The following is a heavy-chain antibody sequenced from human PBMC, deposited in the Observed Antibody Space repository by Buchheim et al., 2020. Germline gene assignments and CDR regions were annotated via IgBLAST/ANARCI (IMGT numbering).Heavy chain of an antibody. CDR2: ITNNGATT. J-gene: IGHJ4*02. CDR3: AKLVVPAAKDYFDS. D-gene: IGHD2-2*01. CDR1: GFTFNIYA. Sequence: EVLLMESGGGLVQPGGSRRLSCAASGFTFNIYAMGWVRQAPGKGLEWVSGITNNGATTYYTDSVKGRFTISRDNSENRLYLQMNSLRAEDTAIYYCAKLVVPAAKDYFDSWGQG. V-gene: IGHV3-23*01.